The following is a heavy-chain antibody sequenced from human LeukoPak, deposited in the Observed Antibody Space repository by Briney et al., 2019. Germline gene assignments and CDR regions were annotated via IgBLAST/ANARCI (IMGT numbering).Heavy chain of an antibody. V-gene: IGHV3-74*01. Sequence: GGSLRLSCASSGFSFSNSLMNWVRQTPGKGLVWLARINRDGTTTRYADFVKGRFTISRDNGKNTLFLQMDTLGVEDTAVYYCARGWGGGGHVTPPYYYYYMDVWGKGTTVTVSS. CDR1: GFSFSNSL. J-gene: IGHJ6*03. CDR2: INRDGTTT. CDR3: ARGWGGGGHVTPPYYYYYMDV. D-gene: IGHD2-21*01.